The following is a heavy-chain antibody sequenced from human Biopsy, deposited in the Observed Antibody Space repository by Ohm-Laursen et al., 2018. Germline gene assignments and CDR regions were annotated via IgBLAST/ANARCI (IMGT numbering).Heavy chain of an antibody. CDR1: GDSITSYF. V-gene: IGHV4-59*01. Sequence: SDTLSLTCTVSGDSITSYFWNWIRQPPGKGLEWIGDVYYSGTTNYNPSLKSRLTISVDTSKNQFSLNLNSVTAADTAVYFCARDVKRYCSGTSCYSGYFGMDVWGQGTTVTVS. D-gene: IGHD2-2*01. CDR3: ARDVKRYCSGTSCYSGYFGMDV. J-gene: IGHJ6*02. CDR2: VYYSGTT.